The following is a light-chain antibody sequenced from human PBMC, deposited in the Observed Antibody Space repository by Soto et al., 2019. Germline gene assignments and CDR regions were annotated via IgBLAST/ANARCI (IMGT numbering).Light chain of an antibody. Sequence: EIVLTQSPGTLSFSPGERATLSCRASQSVSSSYLAWYQQKPGQAPRLLIYGASSRATGIPARFSGSGSGTDFTLTISRLEPEDVAVYYCQHYGTSPFTFGPGTKVDIK. CDR3: QHYGTSPFT. CDR2: GAS. J-gene: IGKJ3*01. V-gene: IGKV3-20*01. CDR1: QSVSSSY.